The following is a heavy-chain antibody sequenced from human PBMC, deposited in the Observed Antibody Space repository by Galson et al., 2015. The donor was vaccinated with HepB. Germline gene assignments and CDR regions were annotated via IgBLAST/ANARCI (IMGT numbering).Heavy chain of an antibody. CDR3: ARDGDYYGSGSYPYGMDV. Sequence: SLRLSCAASGFTVSSNYMSWVRQAPGKGLEWVSVIYSGGSTYYADSVKGRFTISRDNSKNTLYLQMNSLRAEDTAVYYCARDGDYYGSGSYPYGMDVWGQGTTVTVSS. J-gene: IGHJ6*02. CDR2: IYSGGST. V-gene: IGHV3-66*01. D-gene: IGHD3-10*01. CDR1: GFTVSSNY.